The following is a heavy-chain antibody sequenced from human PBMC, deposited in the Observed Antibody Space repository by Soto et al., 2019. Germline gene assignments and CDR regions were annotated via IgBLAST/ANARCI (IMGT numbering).Heavy chain of an antibody. CDR1: GGSVSSSHYY. CDR2: IYYSGST. J-gene: IGHJ4*02. D-gene: IGHD6-19*01. V-gene: IGHV4-61*01. Sequence: KTSETLSLTCTVSGGSVSSSHYYWSWIRQPPGKGLEWIGYIYYSGSTNYKPSLKSRVTISVDTSKNQFSLKLSSVTAADTAVYYCAGLRDGWYYIDYWGQGTLVTVSS. CDR3: AGLRDGWYYIDY.